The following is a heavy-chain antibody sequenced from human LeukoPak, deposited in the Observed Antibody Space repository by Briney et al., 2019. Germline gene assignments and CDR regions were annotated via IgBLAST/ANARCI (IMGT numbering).Heavy chain of an antibody. Sequence: GGSLRLSCAASGFTFSSYDMHWVRQATGKGLEWVSAIGTASDTYYPGSVKGRFTISRENAKNSLYLQMNSLRAGDTAVYYCARGSMDFDWSSLNYYFDYWGQGTLVTVSS. CDR3: ARGSMDFDWSSLNYYFDY. J-gene: IGHJ4*02. D-gene: IGHD3-9*01. CDR2: IGTASDT. CDR1: GFTFSSYD. V-gene: IGHV3-13*04.